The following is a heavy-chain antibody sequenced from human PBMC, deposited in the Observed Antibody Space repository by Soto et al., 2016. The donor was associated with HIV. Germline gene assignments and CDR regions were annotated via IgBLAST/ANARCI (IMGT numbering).Heavy chain of an antibody. CDR1: GFTVSNNY. J-gene: IGHJ4*02. CDR3: ARGGLGGFVGHFDY. V-gene: IGHV3-66*01. CDR2: IYSGGDT. Sequence: EVRLVESGGDLVQPGGSLKLSCAASGFTVSNNYMSWVRQAPGKGLEWVSVIYSGGDTYYADSVNDRFTISRDNSHNTLYLQMNRLRAEDTAMYYCARGGLGGFVGHFDYWGQGALVIVSS. D-gene: IGHD3-16*01.